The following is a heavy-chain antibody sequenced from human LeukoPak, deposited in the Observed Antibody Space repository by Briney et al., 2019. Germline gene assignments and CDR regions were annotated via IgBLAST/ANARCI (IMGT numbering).Heavy chain of an antibody. CDR2: IYYSGST. V-gene: IGHV4-61*01. CDR1: GASVSSGRYY. Sequence: SETLSLTCTVSGASVSSGRYYWSWIRQPPGKGLEWIGYIYYSGSTNYNPSLKSRVTISVDTSKDQFSLKLSSVTAADTAVYYCARGSRGYTYGWGQGTLVTVSS. D-gene: IGHD5-18*01. J-gene: IGHJ4*02. CDR3: ARGSRGYTYG.